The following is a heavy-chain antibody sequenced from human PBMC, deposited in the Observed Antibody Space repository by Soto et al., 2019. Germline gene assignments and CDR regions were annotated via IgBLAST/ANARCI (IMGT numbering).Heavy chain of an antibody. CDR2: FYYSGST. D-gene: IGHD4-4*01. CDR3: ARRHSNYPYYYYMDV. Sequence: PSETLSLTCAVSGGSLNTYYWTWIRQPPGKGLEWIGYFYYSGSTYYNPSLKSRVTISVDTSKNQFSLKLSSVTAADTAVYYCARRHSNYPYYYYMDVWGKGTTVTVSS. CDR1: GGSLNTYY. V-gene: IGHV4-59*04. J-gene: IGHJ6*03.